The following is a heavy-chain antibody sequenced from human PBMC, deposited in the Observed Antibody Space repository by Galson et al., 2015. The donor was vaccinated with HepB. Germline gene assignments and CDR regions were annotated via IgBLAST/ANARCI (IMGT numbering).Heavy chain of an antibody. V-gene: IGHV6-1*01. D-gene: IGHD2-2*01. CDR1: GDSVSNNNAA. CDR3: ARVHGTICFYAMDV. CDR2: TYYRAKWYS. J-gene: IGHJ6*02. Sequence: CAISGDSVSNNNAAWNWIRQSPSRGLEWLGRTYYRAKWYSDYAPSVRSRITINPDTSLNQISLQLSSVTPEDTAIYYCARVHGTICFYAMDVWGQGTTVTVSS.